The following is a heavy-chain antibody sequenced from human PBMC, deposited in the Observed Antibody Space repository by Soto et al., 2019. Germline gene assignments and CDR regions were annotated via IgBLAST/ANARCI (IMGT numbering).Heavy chain of an antibody. Sequence: SETLSLTCTVSGGSISSDTYFWGWIRQSPEKGLEWIASIYYSGSTYYNPTLQSRVTISVDRSKSQFSLKLNSVTAADTAVYYCARVRREYDNSGPVDYWGQGTLVTVSS. CDR3: ARVRREYDNSGPVDY. V-gene: IGHV4-39*07. CDR1: GGSISSDTYF. J-gene: IGHJ4*02. CDR2: IYYSGST. D-gene: IGHD3-22*01.